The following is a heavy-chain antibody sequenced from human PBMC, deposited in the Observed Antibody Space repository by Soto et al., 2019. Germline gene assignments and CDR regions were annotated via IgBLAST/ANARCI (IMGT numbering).Heavy chain of an antibody. CDR1: GFTFSSYS. Sequence: GGSLRLSCAASGFTFSSYSMNWVRQAPGKGLEWVSYISSSSSTIYYADPVKGRFTISRDNAKNSLYLQMNSLRDEDTAVYYCARERAVGIAVALNWFDPWGQGTLVTVSS. J-gene: IGHJ5*02. V-gene: IGHV3-48*02. CDR2: ISSSSSTI. D-gene: IGHD6-19*01. CDR3: ARERAVGIAVALNWFDP.